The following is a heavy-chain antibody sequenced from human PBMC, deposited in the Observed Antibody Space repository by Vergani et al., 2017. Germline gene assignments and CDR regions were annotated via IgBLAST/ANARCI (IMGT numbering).Heavy chain of an antibody. CDR1: GGSISSGSYY. CDR2: IYTSGST. V-gene: IGHV4-61*02. CDR3: ARVGLHDSSGLAFDY. Sequence: QVQLQESGPGLVKPSHTLSLTCTVSGGSISSGSYYWSWIRQPAGKGLEWIGRIYTSGSTNYNPSLKSRVTISVDTSKNQFSLKLSSVTAADTAVYYCARVGLHDSSGLAFDYWGQGTLVTVSS. D-gene: IGHD3-22*01. J-gene: IGHJ4*02.